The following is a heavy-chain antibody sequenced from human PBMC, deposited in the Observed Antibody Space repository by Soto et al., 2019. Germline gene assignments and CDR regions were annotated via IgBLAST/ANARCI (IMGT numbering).Heavy chain of an antibody. CDR1: AFTFSSYA. CDR3: AKGRASDCPGCTQDY. J-gene: IGHJ4*02. D-gene: IGHD2-21*02. CDR2: VSGSGDST. V-gene: IGHV3-23*01. Sequence: EVQLLESGGGLAQPGGSLRLSCAASAFTFSSYAMSWVRQAPRKGLEWVSAVSGSGDSTYYADSVKGRFTISRDNSKNTLYLQINSLRAEDTAVYYCAKGRASDCPGCTQDYWGQGTLVTVSS.